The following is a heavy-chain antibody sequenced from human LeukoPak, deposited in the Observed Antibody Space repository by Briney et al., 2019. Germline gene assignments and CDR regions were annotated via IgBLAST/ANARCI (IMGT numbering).Heavy chain of an antibody. CDR1: GGSIGSYY. V-gene: IGHV4-4*07. CDR3: ARDSTPYCSGGSCYSRIDY. J-gene: IGHJ4*02. D-gene: IGHD2-15*01. Sequence: SETLSLTCTVSGGSIGSYYWSWIRQPAGKGLEWIGRIYTSGSTNYNPSLKSRVTMSVDTSKNQFSLKLSSVTAADTAVYYCARDSTPYCSGGSCYSRIDYWGQGTLVTVSS. CDR2: IYTSGST.